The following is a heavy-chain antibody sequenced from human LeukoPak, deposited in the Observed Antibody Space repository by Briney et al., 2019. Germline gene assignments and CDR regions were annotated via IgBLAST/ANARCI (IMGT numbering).Heavy chain of an antibody. D-gene: IGHD2-2*02. CDR1: CYTFTGYY. CDR3: ASDWGLSQLEYCSNTNCYMGAFDI. V-gene: IGHV1-2*02. CDR2: INPNSGGK. J-gene: IGHJ3*02. Sequence: ASFKVSCKASCYTFTGYYWNWVGRALGQGLVGMGGINPNSGGKNKSKKFQGRVTMTRDTSISTAYMELSRLRSDDTAVYYCASDWGLSQLEYCSNTNCYMGAFDIWGQGTMVTVSS.